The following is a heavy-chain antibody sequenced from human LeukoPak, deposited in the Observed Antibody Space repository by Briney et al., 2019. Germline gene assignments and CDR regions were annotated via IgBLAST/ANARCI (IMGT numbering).Heavy chain of an antibody. Sequence: PSETLSLTCIVSAGSINNYYWNWIRQPPGKGLEWVGYIYYTGSTNYNPSLESRVTISLDTSKNQFSLKLSSVTAADTAVYYCARSAKDYGDYYWGQGTLVTVSS. CDR3: ARSAKDYGDYY. CDR2: IYYTGST. CDR1: AGSINNYY. D-gene: IGHD4-17*01. J-gene: IGHJ4*02. V-gene: IGHV4-59*08.